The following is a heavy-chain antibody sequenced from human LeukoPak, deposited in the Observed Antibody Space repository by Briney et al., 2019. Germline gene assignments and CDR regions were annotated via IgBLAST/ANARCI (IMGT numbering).Heavy chain of an antibody. V-gene: IGHV1-18*01. J-gene: IGHJ6*03. CDR3: ARVGGNYGWPYYYYMDV. D-gene: IGHD1-26*01. CDR1: GYTLTELS. Sequence: ASVKVSCKVSGYTLTELSMHWVRQAPGKGLEWMGWISAYNGKTNYAQNLQGRVTMTTDTSTSTAYMELRSLRADDTAIYYCARVGGNYGWPYYYYMDVWGKGTTVTVSS. CDR2: ISAYNGKT.